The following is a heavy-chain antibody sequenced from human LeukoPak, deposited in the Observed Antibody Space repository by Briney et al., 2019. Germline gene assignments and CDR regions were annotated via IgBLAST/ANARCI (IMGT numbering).Heavy chain of an antibody. V-gene: IGHV4-4*07. CDR2: IYTSGST. CDR1: GGSIGTSY. CDR3: ARVWADNYYYYYYMDV. D-gene: IGHD1-26*01. Sequence: PSETLSLTCSVSGGSIGTSYWSWIRQPPGKGLEWIGRIYTSGSTNYNPSLKSRVTISVDTSKNQFSLKLSSVTAADTAVYYCARVWADNYYYYYYMDVWGKGTTVTVSS. J-gene: IGHJ6*03.